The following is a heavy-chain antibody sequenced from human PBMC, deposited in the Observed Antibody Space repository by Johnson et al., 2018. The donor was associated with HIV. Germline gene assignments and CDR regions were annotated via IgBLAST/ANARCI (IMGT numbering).Heavy chain of an antibody. Sequence: QVQLVESGGGVVQPGRSLRLSCAASGFTFSSYVMHWVRQAPGKGLEWVAVISYDGSNKYYADSVKGRFTISRDNAKKVVYLQMNNLTSEDTAEYFCGKETRVSRRAFDVWGQGTTVTVSP. CDR1: GFTFSSYV. CDR2: ISYDGSNK. J-gene: IGHJ3*01. CDR3: GKETRVSRRAFDV. V-gene: IGHV3-30-3*01. D-gene: IGHD2-2*01.